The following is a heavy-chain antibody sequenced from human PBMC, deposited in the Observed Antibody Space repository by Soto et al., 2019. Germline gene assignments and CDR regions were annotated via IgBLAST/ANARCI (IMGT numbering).Heavy chain of an antibody. J-gene: IGHJ3*01. D-gene: IGHD3-9*01. Sequence: QVQLVQSGAEVKKPGSSVKVSCKASAGTFNTYAINWVRQAPGQGLEWMGGIIPIFGTRNYAHRFQGSVTITADVSTSTAYMELSSLRSEDSAVYYCATNPLSHYDVLTGYFPPGSPFDFWGQGTMVTASS. CDR3: ATNPLSHYDVLTGYFPPGSPFDF. V-gene: IGHV1-69*01. CDR2: IIPIFGTR. CDR1: AGTFNTYA.